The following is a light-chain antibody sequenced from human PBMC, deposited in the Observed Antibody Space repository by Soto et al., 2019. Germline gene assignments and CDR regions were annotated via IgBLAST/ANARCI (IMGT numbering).Light chain of an antibody. J-gene: IGKJ1*01. Sequence: EIVMTQSPSTLSVSPGQRATFSCRASQSVSSNLAWYQQQPGRAPSLLIYGASIRATGIPARFSGSGSGTEFTLTISSLQSEDFAVYYCQHYNNWPPWTFGQGTKVDIK. V-gene: IGKV3-15*01. CDR1: QSVSSN. CDR2: GAS. CDR3: QHYNNWPPWT.